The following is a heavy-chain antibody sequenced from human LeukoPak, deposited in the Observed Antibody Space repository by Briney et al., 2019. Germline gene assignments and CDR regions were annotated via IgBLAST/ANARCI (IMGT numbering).Heavy chain of an antibody. CDR2: ISSSGTTI. D-gene: IGHD3-9*01. Sequence: GGSLRLSCAASGFTFSTYEMNWVRQAPGKGLEWVSYISSSGTTIYYADSVKGRFTISRDNAKNSLYLQMNSLRAEDTAVYYCARDGVLRHFDWLYYFDYWGQGTLVTVSS. V-gene: IGHV3-48*03. J-gene: IGHJ4*02. CDR1: GFTFSTYE. CDR3: ARDGVLRHFDWLYYFDY.